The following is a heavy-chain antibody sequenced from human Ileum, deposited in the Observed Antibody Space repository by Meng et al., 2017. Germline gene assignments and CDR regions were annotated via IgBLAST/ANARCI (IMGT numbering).Heavy chain of an antibody. CDR3: ARDHWGSLDY. CDR2: AST. CDR1: AGSVNIAGYQ. J-gene: IGHJ4*02. D-gene: IGHD7-27*01. Sequence: QLQLPGAGPGLVGPSGTLSRICTVSAGSVNIAGYQRGWIRQPPGKVLEWIGYASTNYNPSIKSRVTISSDTSKNQFSLKLSSVTAADTAVYYCARDHWGSLDYWGQGILVTVSS. V-gene: IGHV4-61*08.